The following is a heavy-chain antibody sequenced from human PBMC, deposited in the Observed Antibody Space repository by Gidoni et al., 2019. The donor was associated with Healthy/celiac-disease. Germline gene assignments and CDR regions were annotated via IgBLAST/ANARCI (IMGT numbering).Heavy chain of an antibody. V-gene: IGHV1-69*06. J-gene: IGHJ6*02. CDR1: GGTFSSYA. CDR3: ARGDYQLLFHYYGMDV. CDR2: IIPIFGTA. D-gene: IGHD2-2*01. Sequence: QVQLVQSGAEVKKPGSSVKVSCKASGGTFSSYAISWVRQAPGQGLEWMGGIIPIFGTANYAQKFQGRVTITADKSTSTAYMELSSLRSEDTAVYYCARGDYQLLFHYYGMDVWGQGTTVTVSS.